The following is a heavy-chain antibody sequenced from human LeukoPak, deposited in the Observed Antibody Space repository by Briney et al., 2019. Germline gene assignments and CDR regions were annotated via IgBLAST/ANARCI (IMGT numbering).Heavy chain of an antibody. CDR2: IKQDGSEK. V-gene: IGHV3-7*01. Sequence: SGGSLRLSCAASAFTFSSYWMSWVRQAPGKGLEWVANIKQDGSEKYYVDSVKGRFTISRDNAKNSLYLQMNSLRAEDTAVYYCARDNYMDVWGKGTTVTVSS. CDR3: ARDNYMDV. J-gene: IGHJ6*03. CDR1: AFTFSSYW.